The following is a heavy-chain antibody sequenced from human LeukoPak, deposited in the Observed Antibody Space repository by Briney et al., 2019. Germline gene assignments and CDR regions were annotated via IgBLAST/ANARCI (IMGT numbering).Heavy chain of an antibody. CDR2: INGGGNTT. Sequence: GGSLRLSCAASGFAFSNFAMGWVRQSPGTGLEWLSTINGGGNTTFYSDSVKGRFTISRDNSKNTLYLHMDSLRPDDTATYYCTKELHVAVAVADYYYFYMDVWGRGTAVTVSS. V-gene: IGHV3-23*01. CDR3: TKELHVAVAVADYYYFYMDV. J-gene: IGHJ6*03. CDR1: GFAFSNFA. D-gene: IGHD6-19*01.